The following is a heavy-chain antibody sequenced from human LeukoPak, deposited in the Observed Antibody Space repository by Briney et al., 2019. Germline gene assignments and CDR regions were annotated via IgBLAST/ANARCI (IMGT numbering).Heavy chain of an antibody. CDR3: ARDHGDYSFDY. V-gene: IGHV4-59*01. CDR2: IYYSGST. Sequence: SETLSLTCTVSGGSISSYYWSWIRQPPGKGLEWIGYIYYSGSTNYNPSLKSRVTISVDTSKNQFSLKLSSVTAADTAVYYCARDHGDYSFDYRGQGTLVTVSS. D-gene: IGHD4-17*01. J-gene: IGHJ4*02. CDR1: GGSISSYY.